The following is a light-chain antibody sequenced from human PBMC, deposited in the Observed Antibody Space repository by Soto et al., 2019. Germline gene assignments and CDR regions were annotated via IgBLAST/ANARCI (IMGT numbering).Light chain of an antibody. CDR2: EVS. CDR1: SSDVGGYNY. Sequence: QSALTQPASVSGSPGQSITISCTGTSSDVGGYNYVSWYQQNPDKAPKLMIYEVSNRPSGVSNRFSGSKSGNTASLTVSGLQAEDEADYYCSSYTSSSTLVFGGGTKLTVL. V-gene: IGLV2-14*01. J-gene: IGLJ2*01. CDR3: SSYTSSSTLV.